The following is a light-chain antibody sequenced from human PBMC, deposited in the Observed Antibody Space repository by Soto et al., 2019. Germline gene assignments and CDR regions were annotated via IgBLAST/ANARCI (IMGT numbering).Light chain of an antibody. CDR3: HQYGGSPGT. CDR1: QSLSSSY. Sequence: EIVLTQSPGTLSLSPGERATLSCRASQSLSSSYLAWYQQKPGQAPRLLIYDASSKATGVPDRFSGSGSGTDFTLTISRLEPEDFAVYYCHQYGGSPGTLGQGTKVDIK. V-gene: IGKV3-20*01. CDR2: DAS. J-gene: IGKJ1*01.